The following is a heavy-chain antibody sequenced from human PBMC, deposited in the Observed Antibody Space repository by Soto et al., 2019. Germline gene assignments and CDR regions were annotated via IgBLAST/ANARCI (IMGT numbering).Heavy chain of an antibody. CDR2: VFYSGSS. CDR3: ASRKREEICSSGNCYFTY. J-gene: IGHJ4*02. CDR1: GDSISTSNYY. V-gene: IGHV4-39*01. Sequence: SETLSLTCTVSGDSISTSNYYWSWIRQSPGKGLEWIGSVFYSGSSYYNQSLKSRDTISVDASRNQISLRVNSVTAADTAVYYCASRKREEICSSGNCYFTYWGQGTLVTVSS. D-gene: IGHD2-2*01.